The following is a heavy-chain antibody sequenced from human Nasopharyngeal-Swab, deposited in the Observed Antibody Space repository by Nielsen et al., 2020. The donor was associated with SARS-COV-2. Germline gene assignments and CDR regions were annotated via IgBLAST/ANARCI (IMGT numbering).Heavy chain of an antibody. V-gene: IGHV4-31*03. J-gene: IGHJ4*02. CDR3: ATRTVGATPGDY. CDR1: AGSISSGGYY. D-gene: IGHD1-26*01. CDR2: IYYSGST. Sequence: SETLSLTCTVSAGSISSGGYYWSWIRQHPGKGLEWIGYIYYSGSTYYNPSLKSRVTISVDTSKNQFSLKLSSVTAEDTAVYYCATRTVGATPGDYWGQGTLVTVSS.